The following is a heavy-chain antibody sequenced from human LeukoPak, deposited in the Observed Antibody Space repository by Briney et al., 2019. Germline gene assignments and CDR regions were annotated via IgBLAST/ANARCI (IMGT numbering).Heavy chain of an antibody. D-gene: IGHD2-2*01. J-gene: IGHJ4*02. Sequence: PSQTLSLTCAISGDRVSSNSATWNWIRQSPSRGLEWLGRTYYRSKWYNEYAVSVKSRITINPDTSKNQFSLQLNSVTPEDTAVYYCAGSHSSTWYPDCWGQGTLVTVSS. CDR2: TYYRSKWYN. CDR1: GDRVSSNSAT. V-gene: IGHV6-1*01. CDR3: AGSHSSTWYPDC.